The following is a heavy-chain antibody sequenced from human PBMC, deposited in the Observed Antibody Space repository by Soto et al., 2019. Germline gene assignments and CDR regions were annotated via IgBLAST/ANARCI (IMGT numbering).Heavy chain of an antibody. CDR2: IYPGDSDT. V-gene: IGHV5-51*01. J-gene: IGHJ4*02. D-gene: IGHD6-19*01. CDR1: GYSFTSYW. CDR3: ARRIAVAGSRNWIDY. Sequence: GESLKICCKGSGYSFTSYWIGWVRQMPGKGLEWMGIIYPGDSDTRYSPSFQGQVTISADKSISTAYLQWSSLKASDTAMYYCARRIAVAGSRNWIDYWGQGTLVTVSS.